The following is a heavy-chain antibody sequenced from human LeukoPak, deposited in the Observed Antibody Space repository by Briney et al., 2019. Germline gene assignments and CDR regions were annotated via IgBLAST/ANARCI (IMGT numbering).Heavy chain of an antibody. Sequence: GGSLRLSCAASGFTFSSYAMHWVRQAPGKGLEWVAVISYDGSNKYYADSVKGRFAISRDNSKNTPYLQMNSLRAEDTAVYCCAKGLPHSSGWCTDYWGQGTLVTVSS. CDR2: ISYDGSNK. CDR3: AKGLPHSSGWCTDY. V-gene: IGHV3-30*09. D-gene: IGHD6-19*01. CDR1: GFTFSSYA. J-gene: IGHJ4*02.